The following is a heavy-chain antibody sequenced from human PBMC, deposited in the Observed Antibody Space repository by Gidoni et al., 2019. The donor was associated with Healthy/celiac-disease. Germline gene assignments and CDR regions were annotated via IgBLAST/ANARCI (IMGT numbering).Heavy chain of an antibody. V-gene: IGHV3-11*01. J-gene: IGHJ4*02. D-gene: IGHD1-26*01. Sequence: QVQLVESGGGWVKPGGSLRLSCAASGFPCSSYYMRWIRQAPGKGLEWVSSISSSGSTIYYADSVKGRSTISRDNDKNSLYLQMNSLSAEDTAVYYWASRWEPLGPFDYWGQGTLVTVSS. CDR1: GFPCSSYY. CDR3: ASRWEPLGPFDY. CDR2: ISSSGSTI.